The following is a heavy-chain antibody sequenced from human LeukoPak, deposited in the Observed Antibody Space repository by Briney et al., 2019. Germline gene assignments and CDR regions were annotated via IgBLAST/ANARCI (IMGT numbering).Heavy chain of an antibody. CDR1: GYTFTDYY. D-gene: IGHD2-15*01. CDR2: INLNSGGT. J-gene: IGHJ4*02. CDR3: ARIRYDYCSGGSCYLIDY. V-gene: IGHV1-2*02. Sequence: ASVKVSCKASGYTFTDYYLHWVRQAPGQGLEWMGWINLNSGGTNSAQKFQGRVTMTRDTSISTAYMELSRLRSDDTAVYYCARIRYDYCSGGSCYLIDYWGQGTLVTVSS.